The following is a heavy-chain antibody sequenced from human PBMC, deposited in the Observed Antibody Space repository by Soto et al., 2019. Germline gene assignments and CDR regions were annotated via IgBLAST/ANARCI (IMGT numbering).Heavy chain of an antibody. D-gene: IGHD2-15*01. CDR2: IIPILGIA. V-gene: IGHV1-69*02. CDR1: GGTFSSYT. Sequence: GASVKVSCKASGGTFSSYTISWVRQAPGQGLEWMGRIIPILGIANYAQKFKGRVTITADKSTSTAYMELSSLRSEDTAVYYCATPGYCSGGSCSPTDAFDIWGQGTMVTVSS. J-gene: IGHJ3*02. CDR3: ATPGYCSGGSCSPTDAFDI.